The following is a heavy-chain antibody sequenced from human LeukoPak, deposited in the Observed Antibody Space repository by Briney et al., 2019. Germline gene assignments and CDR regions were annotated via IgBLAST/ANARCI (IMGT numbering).Heavy chain of an antibody. J-gene: IGHJ4*02. Sequence: GASVKVSCKASGYTFTGYYMHWVRQALGQGLEWMGWINPNSGGTNYAQKFQGRVTMTRDTSISTAYMELSRLRSDDTAVYYCARGTTVWFGELTGPLDYWGQGTLVTVSS. D-gene: IGHD3-10*01. CDR3: ARGTTVWFGELTGPLDY. CDR2: INPNSGGT. V-gene: IGHV1-2*02. CDR1: GYTFTGYY.